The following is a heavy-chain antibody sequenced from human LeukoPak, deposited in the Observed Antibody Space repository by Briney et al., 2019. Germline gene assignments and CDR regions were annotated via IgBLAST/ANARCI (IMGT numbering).Heavy chain of an antibody. Sequence: SETLSLTCTVSGGSISSYYWSWIRQPAGKGLEWIGRIYTSGSTNYNPSLKSRATMSVDTSKNQFSLKLSSVTAADTAVYYCASSPRGKVFWSGYYFFDYWGQGTLVTVSS. CDR2: IYTSGST. D-gene: IGHD3-3*01. V-gene: IGHV4-4*07. J-gene: IGHJ4*02. CDR3: ASSPRGKVFWSGYYFFDY. CDR1: GGSISSYY.